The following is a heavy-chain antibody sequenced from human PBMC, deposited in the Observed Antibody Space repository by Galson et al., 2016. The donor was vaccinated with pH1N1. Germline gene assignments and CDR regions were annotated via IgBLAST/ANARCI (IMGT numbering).Heavy chain of an antibody. CDR1: GFTFSSYS. CDR2: ISSSSSTI. V-gene: IGHV3-48*01. Sequence: SLRLSCAASGFTFSSYSMNWVRQAPGKGLEWVSYISSSSSTIYYADSVNGRFTISRDNAKNSLYLQMNSLRAEDTAVYYCARVNHYYYYGMDVWGQGTTVTVSS. D-gene: IGHD1-14*01. CDR3: ARVNHYYYYGMDV. J-gene: IGHJ6*02.